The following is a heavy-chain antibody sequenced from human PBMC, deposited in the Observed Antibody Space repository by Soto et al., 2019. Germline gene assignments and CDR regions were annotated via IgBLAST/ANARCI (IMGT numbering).Heavy chain of an antibody. Sequence: QVHLVESGGGVVQPGRSLRLSCAASGFTFSSHGMHWVRQAPGKGLEWVAVVSYDGTNKYYAYSVKGRFTISRDDSKNTLYLQMNSLRADDTAMYYCAKSGDPGNMVTFRGVEVPNIDYWGQGTLVTVSS. CDR2: VSYDGTNK. CDR3: AKSGDPGNMVTFRGVEVPNIDY. D-gene: IGHD3-16*01. V-gene: IGHV3-30*18. J-gene: IGHJ4*02. CDR1: GFTFSSHG.